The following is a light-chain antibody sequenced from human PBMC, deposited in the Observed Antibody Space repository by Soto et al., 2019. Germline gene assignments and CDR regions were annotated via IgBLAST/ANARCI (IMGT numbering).Light chain of an antibody. Sequence: QSLLTQPASVSGSPGQSITISCTGTSSDVGSYNLVSWYQQHPGKAPKLMIYEGSKRPSGVSNRFSGSKSGNTASLTISGLQAEDEADYYCCSYAGSSTWVVFGGGTKLTVL. J-gene: IGLJ2*01. CDR1: SSDVGSYNL. CDR3: CSYAGSSTWVV. V-gene: IGLV2-23*01. CDR2: EGS.